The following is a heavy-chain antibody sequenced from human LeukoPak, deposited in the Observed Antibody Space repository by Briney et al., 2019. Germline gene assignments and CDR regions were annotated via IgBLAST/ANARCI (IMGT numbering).Heavy chain of an antibody. CDR2: IYDSGST. V-gene: IGHV4-59*08. J-gene: IGHJ4*02. CDR1: GGSISIYY. D-gene: IGHD3-22*01. CDR3: AKHGTDGSGFYYRNFDY. Sequence: ASETLSLTCTVSGGSISIYYWSWIRQPPGKGLEWIGYIYDSGSTIYNPSLKSRVTISVDTSKNQFSLKLSSVTAADTAVYYCAKHGTDGSGFYYRNFDYWGQGTLVTVSS.